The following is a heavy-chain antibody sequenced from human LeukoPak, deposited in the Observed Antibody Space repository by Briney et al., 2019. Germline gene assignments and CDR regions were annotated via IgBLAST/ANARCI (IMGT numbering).Heavy chain of an antibody. CDR2: INPNSGGT. J-gene: IGHJ3*02. D-gene: IGHD6-19*01. CDR1: GYTFTGYY. CDR3: ARDFGQWLLPDDFDI. V-gene: IGHV1-2*06. Sequence: ASVKVSCKASGYTFTGYYMHWVRQAPGQGLEWMGRINPNSGGTNYAQKFQGRVTMTRGTSISTAYMELSRLRSDDTAVYYCARDFGQWLLPDDFDIWGQGTMVTVSS.